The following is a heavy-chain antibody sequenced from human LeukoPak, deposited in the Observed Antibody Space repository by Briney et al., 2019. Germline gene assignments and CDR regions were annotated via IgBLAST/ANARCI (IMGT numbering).Heavy chain of an antibody. CDR2: ISWNSGSI. CDR1: GFTFSNYA. J-gene: IGHJ4*02. D-gene: IGHD5-18*01. V-gene: IGHV3-9*01. CDR3: AILTAMAPPTGY. Sequence: PGGSLRLSCAASGFTFSNYAMSWVRQAPGKGLEWVSGISWNSGSIGYADSVKGRFTISRDNAKNSLYLQMNSLRAEDTALYYCAILTAMAPPTGYWGQGTLVTVSS.